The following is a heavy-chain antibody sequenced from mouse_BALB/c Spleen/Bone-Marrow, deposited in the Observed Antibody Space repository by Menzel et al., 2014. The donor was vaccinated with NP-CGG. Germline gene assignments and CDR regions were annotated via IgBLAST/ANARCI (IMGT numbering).Heavy chain of an antibody. J-gene: IGHJ4*01. Sequence: VQLQQSGAELAKPGASVKMSCKASGYTFTRYWMHWVKQRPGQGLEWIGYINPGTGDTEYNQKFKDKATLTADMSSSTAFMQLSSLTSEDSAVYYCARGNYETMDSWGQGTSVTVSS. D-gene: IGHD2-1*01. CDR1: GYTFTRYW. CDR3: ARGNYETMDS. CDR2: INPGTGDT. V-gene: IGHV1-7*01.